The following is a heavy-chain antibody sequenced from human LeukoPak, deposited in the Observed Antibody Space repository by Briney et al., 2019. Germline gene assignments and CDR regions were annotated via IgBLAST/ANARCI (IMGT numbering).Heavy chain of an antibody. V-gene: IGHV4-59*01. J-gene: IGHJ4*02. D-gene: IGHD2-15*01. CDR1: GRSISSYY. CDR3: AREVGYCSGASCYSYFDY. CDR2: IYYSGST. Sequence: SETLTLTCTVSGRSISSYYWSWIRQPPGKGLEWIGYIYYSGSTNYNASLTNRVTISVDTSKNQFSLKLSSVTAADTAVYYCAREVGYCSGASCYSYFDYWGQGTLVTVSS.